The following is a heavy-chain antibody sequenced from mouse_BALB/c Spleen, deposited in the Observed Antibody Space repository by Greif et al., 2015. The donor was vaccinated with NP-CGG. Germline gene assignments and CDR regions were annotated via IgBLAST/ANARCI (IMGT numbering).Heavy chain of an antibody. J-gene: IGHJ3*01. Sequence: LVKTGASVKISCKASGYSFTGYYMHWVKQSHGKSLEWIGYISCYNGATSYNQKFKGKATFTVDTSSSTAYMQFNSLTSEDSAVYYCAGYYGSSPWFAYWGQGTLVTVSA. CDR3: AGYYGSSPWFAY. D-gene: IGHD1-1*01. CDR2: ISCYNGAT. CDR1: GYSFTGYY. V-gene: IGHV1S34*01.